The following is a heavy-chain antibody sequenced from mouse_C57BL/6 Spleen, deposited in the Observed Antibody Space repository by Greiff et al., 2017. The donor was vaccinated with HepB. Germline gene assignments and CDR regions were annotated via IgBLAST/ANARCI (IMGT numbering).Heavy chain of an antibody. CDR2: INPGSGGT. D-gene: IGHD1-3*01. CDR1: GYAFTNYL. CDR3: ARSGSGDDYYGMDY. Sequence: VQLQQSGAELVRPGTSVKVSCKASGYAFTNYLIEWVKQRPGQGLEWIGVINPGSGGTNYNEKFKGKATLTADKSSSTAYMQLSSLTSEDSAVYFCARSGSGDDYYGMDYWGQGTSVTVSS. V-gene: IGHV1-54*01. J-gene: IGHJ4*01.